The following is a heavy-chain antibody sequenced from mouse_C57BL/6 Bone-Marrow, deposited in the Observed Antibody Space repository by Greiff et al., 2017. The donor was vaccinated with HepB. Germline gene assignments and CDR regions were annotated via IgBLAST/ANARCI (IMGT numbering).Heavy chain of an antibody. V-gene: IGHV1-62-2*01. D-gene: IGHD1-1*01. Sequence: QVQLQQSGAELVKPGASVKLSCKASGYTFTEYTIHWVKQRSGQGLEWIGWFYPGSGSIKYNEKFKDKATLTADKSSSTVYMELSRLTSEDSAVYFCARHESRHYYGSSPFDYWGQGTTLTVSS. CDR1: GYTFTEYT. CDR3: ARHESRHYYGSSPFDY. J-gene: IGHJ2*01. CDR2: FYPGSGSI.